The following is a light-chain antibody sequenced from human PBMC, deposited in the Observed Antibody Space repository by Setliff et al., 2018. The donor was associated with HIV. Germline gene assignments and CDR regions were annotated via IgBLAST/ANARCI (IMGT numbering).Light chain of an antibody. Sequence: VVTQETSVAVSLGGTVTVTCGLTSASVSSGYYPSWYQQTPGHPPRTLTYTTNSRCAGVPDRFSGSILGDKAALTITGARADDEADYYCVLYMGSGISVFGGGTK. CDR3: VLYMGSGISV. CDR2: TTN. J-gene: IGLJ2*01. CDR1: SASVSSGYY. V-gene: IGLV8-61*01.